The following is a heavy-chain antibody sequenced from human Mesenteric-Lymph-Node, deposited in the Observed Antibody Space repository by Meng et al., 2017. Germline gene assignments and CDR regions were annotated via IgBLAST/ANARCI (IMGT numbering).Heavy chain of an antibody. Sequence: QGQLKESGPGLGKPSGTLSLTCAVSGGSISSSNWWSWVRQPPGKGLEWIGEIYHSGSTNYNPSLKSRVTISVDTSKNQFSLKLSSVTAADTAVYYCARADIVAGYSSVDYWGQGTLVTVSS. CDR1: GGSISSSNW. D-gene: IGHD5-12*01. J-gene: IGHJ4*02. CDR3: ARADIVAGYSSVDY. V-gene: IGHV4-4*02. CDR2: IYHSGST.